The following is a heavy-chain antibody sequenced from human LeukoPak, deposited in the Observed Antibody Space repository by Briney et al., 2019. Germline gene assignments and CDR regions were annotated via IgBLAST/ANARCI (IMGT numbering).Heavy chain of an antibody. CDR1: GYTFTSYG. J-gene: IGHJ5*02. CDR2: ISAYNGNT. V-gene: IGHV1-18*01. Sequence: GASVKVSCKASGYTFTSYGISWVRQAPGQGLEWIGWISAYNGNTNYAQKLQGRVTMTTDTSTSTAYMELRSLRSDDTAVYYCARDGYCSSTSCYSPHNWFDPWGQGTLVTVSS. D-gene: IGHD2-2*01. CDR3: ARDGYCSSTSCYSPHNWFDP.